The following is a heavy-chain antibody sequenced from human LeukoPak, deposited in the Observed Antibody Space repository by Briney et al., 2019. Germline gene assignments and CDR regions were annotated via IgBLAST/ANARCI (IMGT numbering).Heavy chain of an antibody. V-gene: IGHV4-39*01. Sequence: PSETLSLTCAVSGGSISSSNWWSWVRQPPGKGLEWIGSIYYSGSTYYNQSPKSRVTISVDTSKNQFSLKLSSVTAADTAVYYCARHRYDYVWGSYRGWGGSLNWFDPWGQGTLITVSS. J-gene: IGHJ5*02. CDR2: IYYSGST. CDR3: ARHRYDYVWGSYRGWGGSLNWFDP. CDR1: GGSISSSNW. D-gene: IGHD3-16*02.